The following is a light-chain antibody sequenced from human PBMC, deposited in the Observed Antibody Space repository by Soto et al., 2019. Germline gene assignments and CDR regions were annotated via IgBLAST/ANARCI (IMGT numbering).Light chain of an antibody. Sequence: DIQMTQSPSTLSASVGDRVTFTCRASQNINTWLAWYQQKPGQAPKLLIYKASTLQTGVPSRFSGSGSGAEFTLTINGLQPDDFATYYCQQCNNSPWTFGQGTTVEIK. CDR2: KAS. CDR3: QQCNNSPWT. J-gene: IGKJ1*01. V-gene: IGKV1-5*03. CDR1: QNINTW.